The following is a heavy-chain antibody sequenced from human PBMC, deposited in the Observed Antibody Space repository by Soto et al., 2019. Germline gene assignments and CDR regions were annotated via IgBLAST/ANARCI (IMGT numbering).Heavy chain of an antibody. V-gene: IGHV5-51*01. CDR3: TRDLDYGGNPETFAI. D-gene: IGHD4-17*01. Sequence: PGESLKISCKVSGYSFNNYWIAWVRQRPGTGLEWMGIIYPSNSGTRYSPSFQGQVTISADESISTAYLQWSSLKASDTAMYYCTRDLDYGGNPETFAIWGHGTMVTVSS. CDR2: IYPSNSGT. CDR1: GYSFNNYW. J-gene: IGHJ3*02.